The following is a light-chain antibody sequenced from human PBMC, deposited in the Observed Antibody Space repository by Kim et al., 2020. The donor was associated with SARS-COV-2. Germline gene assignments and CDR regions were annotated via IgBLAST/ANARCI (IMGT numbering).Light chain of an antibody. J-gene: IGKJ4*01. CDR2: GAS. Sequence: SPGGGATLSCRASQSIISTYLAWFQQKPGQAPRLLIYGASYRATDIPDRFSGSASGTVFTLTISRLEPEDSAVYYCHYYGTLFLTFGGGTKVDIK. CDR1: QSIISTY. CDR3: HYYGTLFLT. V-gene: IGKV3-20*01.